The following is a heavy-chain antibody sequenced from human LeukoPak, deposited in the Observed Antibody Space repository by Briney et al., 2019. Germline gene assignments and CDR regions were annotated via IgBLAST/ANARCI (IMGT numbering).Heavy chain of an antibody. CDR2: VIPILGIA. D-gene: IGHD5-24*01. CDR1: GGTFSSYA. J-gene: IGHJ2*01. CDR3: ARALKDGYHIHWYFDL. Sequence: ASVKVSCKASGGTFSSYAISWVRQAPGQGLEWMGRVIPILGIANYAQKFQGRVTITADKSTSTAYMELSSLRSEDTAVYYCARALKDGYHIHWYFDLWGRGTLVTVSS. V-gene: IGHV1-69*04.